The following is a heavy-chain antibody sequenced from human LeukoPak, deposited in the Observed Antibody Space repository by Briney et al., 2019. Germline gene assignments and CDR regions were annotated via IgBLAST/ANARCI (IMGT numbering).Heavy chain of an antibody. CDR2: IYSGNTI. CDR3: ARGLIDY. Sequence: GGSLRLSCAASGFTFSSYWMSWVRQAPGKGLEWVSVIYSGNTIHYTDSVKGRFTISRDNSKNTLYLQMNSLTAEDTAVYYCARGLIDYWGQGTQVTVSS. D-gene: IGHD3-16*01. CDR1: GFTFSSYW. V-gene: IGHV3-53*01. J-gene: IGHJ4*02.